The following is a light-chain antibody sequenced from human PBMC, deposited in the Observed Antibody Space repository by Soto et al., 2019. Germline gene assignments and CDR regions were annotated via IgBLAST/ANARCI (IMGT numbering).Light chain of an antibody. CDR2: EVS. J-gene: IGLJ3*02. V-gene: IGLV2-14*01. CDR3: SSYTSSSTRV. Sequence: QSVLTQPASVSGSPGQSITISCTGTSSDVSGYNYVSWYQQHPGKAPKLMIYEVSNRPSGVSNRFSGSKSGNTASLTISGLQAEDKADYYCSSYTSSSTRVFGGGTKVTVL. CDR1: SSDVSGYNY.